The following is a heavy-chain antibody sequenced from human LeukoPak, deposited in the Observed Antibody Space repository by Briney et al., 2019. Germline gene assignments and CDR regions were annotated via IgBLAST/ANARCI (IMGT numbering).Heavy chain of an antibody. CDR2: IIPIFVTA. Sequence: SVKVSCKASGGTLTSYAISWVRQAPGQGLEWMGGIIPIFVTANYAQKFQGRVTIPADESTSTAYMELSSLRSEDTAVYYCARDGTPEQLVTFDYWGQGTLVTVSS. D-gene: IGHD6-6*01. CDR1: GGTLTSYA. J-gene: IGHJ4*02. V-gene: IGHV1-69*01. CDR3: ARDGTPEQLVTFDY.